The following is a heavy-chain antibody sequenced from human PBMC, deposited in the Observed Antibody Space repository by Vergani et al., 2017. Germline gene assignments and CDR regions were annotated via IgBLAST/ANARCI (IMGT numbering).Heavy chain of an antibody. D-gene: IGHD3-3*01. CDR2: IYHSGST. CDR3: ARGPLYYDFWSGYQTYYSYMDV. J-gene: IGHJ6*03. CDR1: GGSISSGGYS. Sequence: QLQLQESGSGLVKPSQTLSLTCAVSGGSISSGGYSWSWIRQPPGKGLEWIGYIYHSGSTYYNPSLRSRVTISVDRSKNQFSLKLSSVTAADTAVYYCARGPLYYDFWSGYQTYYSYMDVWGKGTTVTVSS. V-gene: IGHV4-30-2*01.